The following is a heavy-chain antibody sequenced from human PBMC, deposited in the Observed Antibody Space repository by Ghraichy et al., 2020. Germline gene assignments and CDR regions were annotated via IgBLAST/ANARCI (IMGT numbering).Heavy chain of an antibody. J-gene: IGHJ5*02. D-gene: IGHD5-18*01. CDR2: IYYSGST. Sequence: LSLTCTVSGGSISSGGYYWSWIRQHPGKGLEWIGYIYYSGSTYYNPSLKSRVTISVDTSKNQFSLKLSSVTAADTAVYYCARDVYRSRRAFDPWGQGTLVTVSS. CDR1: GGSISSGGYY. CDR3: ARDVYRSRRAFDP. V-gene: IGHV4-31*03.